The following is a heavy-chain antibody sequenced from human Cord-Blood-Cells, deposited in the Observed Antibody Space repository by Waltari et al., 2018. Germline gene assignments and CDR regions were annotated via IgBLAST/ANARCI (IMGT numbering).Heavy chain of an antibody. J-gene: IGHJ3*02. Sequence: QMQLVQSGPEVKKPGTSVKVSCKASGFTFTSSAVQWVRPARGQRLEWIGWIVVGSGNTNYAQKFQERVTITRDMSTSTAYMELSSLRSEDTAVYYCAAGSLWSGYYAFDIWGQGTMVTVSS. CDR2: IVVGSGNT. CDR3: AAGSLWSGYYAFDI. CDR1: GFTFTSSA. V-gene: IGHV1-58*01. D-gene: IGHD3-3*01.